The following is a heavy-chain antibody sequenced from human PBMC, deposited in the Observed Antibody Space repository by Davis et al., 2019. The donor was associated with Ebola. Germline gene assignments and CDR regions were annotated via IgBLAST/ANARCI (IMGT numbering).Heavy chain of an antibody. CDR1: GYTFTNYG. CDR3: AILRSLVG. D-gene: IGHD3-3*01. Sequence: AASVKVSCKASGYTFTNYGITWVRQAPGQGLEWMGWINPHNGNTNYAQNVQGRVTMTTDTSTSTAYMELRSLRSDDTAVYYCAILRSLVGWGQGTLVTVSS. CDR2: INPHNGNT. J-gene: IGHJ4*02. V-gene: IGHV1-18*04.